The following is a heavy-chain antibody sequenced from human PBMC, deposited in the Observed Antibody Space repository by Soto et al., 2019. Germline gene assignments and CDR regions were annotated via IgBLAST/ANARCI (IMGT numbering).Heavy chain of an antibody. CDR2: ISYDETNE. CDR1: GFTFGSHG. J-gene: IGHJ6*02. V-gene: IGHV3-30*18. Sequence: QVQLVESGGGLVQPGGSLRLTCVASGFTFGSHGMHWVRQAPGKGLEWVAVISYDETNEYYVDSVKGRFTISRDNSKSTLYLQMNRLRPEDTAVYQCAKDLRTTISDYGMDVWGQGTTGTVSS. D-gene: IGHD2-21*01. CDR3: AKDLRTTISDYGMDV.